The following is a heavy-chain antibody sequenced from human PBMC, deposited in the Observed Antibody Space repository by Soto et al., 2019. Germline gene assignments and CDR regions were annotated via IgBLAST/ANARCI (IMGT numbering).Heavy chain of an antibody. CDR2: ISSSSSTI. V-gene: IGHV3-48*02. CDR1: GFTFSSYS. Sequence: EVQLVESGGGLVQPGGSLRLSCAASGFTFSSYSMNWVRQAPGKGLEWVSYISSSSSTIYYADSVKGRFTISRDNAKKALYLQMNSLRDEETAVYYCARGAVAGQIFDYWGQGTLVTVSS. D-gene: IGHD6-19*01. CDR3: ARGAVAGQIFDY. J-gene: IGHJ4*02.